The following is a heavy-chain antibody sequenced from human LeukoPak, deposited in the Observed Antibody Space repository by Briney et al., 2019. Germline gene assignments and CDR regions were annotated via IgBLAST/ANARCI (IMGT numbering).Heavy chain of an antibody. Sequence: SETLSLTCTVSGYSISSSSYYWGWIRQPPGKGLEWIGSIYYSGSTYYNPSLKSRVTISVDTSKNQFSLKLSSVTAADTAVYYCARVINSSGHYAGDYWGQGTLVTVSS. CDR1: GYSISSSSYY. J-gene: IGHJ4*02. CDR3: ARVINSSGHYAGDY. D-gene: IGHD3-22*01. CDR2: IYYSGST. V-gene: IGHV4-39*07.